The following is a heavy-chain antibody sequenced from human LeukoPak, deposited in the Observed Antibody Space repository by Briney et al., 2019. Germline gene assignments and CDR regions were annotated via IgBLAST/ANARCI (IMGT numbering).Heavy chain of an antibody. CDR1: GGSISGYY. V-gene: IGHV4-59*01. CDR3: ARSVVTLYWYFDL. Sequence: AETLSLTCTVSGGSISGYYYNWIRQPPGKGLEWIGYIYYSGSTNYNPSLKSRVTISLDTSKNQFSLKLSSATTADTAVYYCARSVVTLYWYFDLWGRGTLVTV. CDR2: IYYSGST. D-gene: IGHD4-23*01. J-gene: IGHJ2*01.